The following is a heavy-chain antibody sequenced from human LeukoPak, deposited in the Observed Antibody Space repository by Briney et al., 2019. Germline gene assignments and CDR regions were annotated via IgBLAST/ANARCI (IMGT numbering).Heavy chain of an antibody. D-gene: IGHD6-19*01. CDR3: AKVGPQWLVLDY. CDR2: ISYDGTNT. V-gene: IGHV3-30*18. Sequence: GRSLILSCAASGFTFSSYGLHWVRQAPGKWLEWVAIISYDGTNTYYADSVKGRFTISRDNSKNTLYLQMNSLRAEDTAVYYCAKVGPQWLVLDYWGQGTVVTVSS. J-gene: IGHJ4*02. CDR1: GFTFSSYG.